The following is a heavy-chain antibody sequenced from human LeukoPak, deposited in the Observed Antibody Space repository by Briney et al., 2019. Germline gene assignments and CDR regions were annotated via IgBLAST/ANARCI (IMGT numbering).Heavy chain of an antibody. Sequence: PSETLSLTCTVSGDSISSTSYYWGWIRQPPGEGLEWIGGIYYSGSTYYNPSLKSRVTISVDTSKNQFSLKLSSVTAADTAVYYCAGHGPYRFFDLWGRGTLLTVSS. V-gene: IGHV4-39*01. CDR1: GDSISSTSYY. D-gene: IGHD3/OR15-3a*01. CDR3: AGHGPYRFFDL. J-gene: IGHJ2*01. CDR2: IYYSGST.